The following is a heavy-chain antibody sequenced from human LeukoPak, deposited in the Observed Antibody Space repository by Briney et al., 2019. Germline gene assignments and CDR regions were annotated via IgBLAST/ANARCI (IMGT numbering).Heavy chain of an antibody. D-gene: IGHD3-22*01. J-gene: IGHJ4*02. CDR1: GYTLTELS. CDR3: ARGFQRRYYDSSGYYEGDY. V-gene: IGHV1-24*01. Sequence: ASVKVSCKVSGYTLTELSMHWVRQAPGKGLEWMGGFDPEYGKTIYAQKFQGRVTMTEDTSTDTAYMELSSLRSEDTAVYYCARGFQRRYYDSSGYYEGDYWGQGTLVTVSS. CDR2: FDPEYGKT.